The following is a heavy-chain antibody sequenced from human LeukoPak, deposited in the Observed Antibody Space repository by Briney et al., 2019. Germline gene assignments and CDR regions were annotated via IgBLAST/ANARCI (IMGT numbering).Heavy chain of an antibody. CDR2: INHSGST. Sequence: SETLSLTCAVYGESFSDHYWSWIRQPPGKGLEWIGEINHSGSTNYNPSLKSRVTISVDTSKNQFSLKLSSVTAADTAVYYCARLARVSLPFDYWGQGTLVTVSS. J-gene: IGHJ4*02. CDR3: ARLARVSLPFDY. D-gene: IGHD2-8*01. CDR1: GESFSDHY. V-gene: IGHV4-34*01.